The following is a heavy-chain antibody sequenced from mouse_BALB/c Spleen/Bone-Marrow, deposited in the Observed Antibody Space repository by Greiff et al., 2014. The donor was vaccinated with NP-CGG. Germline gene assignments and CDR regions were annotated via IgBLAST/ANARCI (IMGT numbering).Heavy chain of an antibody. CDR3: TTHYGSRFTY. Sequence: VQLKESGAELVKPGASVKLSCTASGFNIKDTYMHWVKQRPEQGLEWIGRIDPANGNTKYDPKFQGKATITADTSSNTAYLQLSSLPSEDTAVYYCTTHYGSRFTYWGQGTLVTVSA. CDR1: GFNIKDTY. CDR2: IDPANGNT. D-gene: IGHD2-2*01. V-gene: IGHV14-3*02. J-gene: IGHJ3*01.